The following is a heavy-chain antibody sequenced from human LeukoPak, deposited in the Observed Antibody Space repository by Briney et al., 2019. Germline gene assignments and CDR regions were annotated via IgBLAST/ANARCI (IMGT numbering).Heavy chain of an antibody. Sequence: ASVKVSCKASGYTFTSYDINWVRQATGQGLEWMGWMNPNSGNTGYAQKFQGRVTITRNTSISTAYMELSSLRSEDTAVYYCARGLAVDIVATEDTITGFYYYYMDVWGKGTTVTVSS. CDR1: GYTFTSYD. D-gene: IGHD5-12*01. CDR2: MNPNSGNT. CDR3: ARGLAVDIVATEDTITGFYYYYMDV. J-gene: IGHJ6*03. V-gene: IGHV1-8*03.